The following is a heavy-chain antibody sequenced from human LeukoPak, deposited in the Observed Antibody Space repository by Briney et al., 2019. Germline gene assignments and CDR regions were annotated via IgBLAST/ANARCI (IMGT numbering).Heavy chain of an antibody. V-gene: IGHV4-34*01. CDR3: ARATRLRYFD. Sequence: SETLSLTCAVYGGSFSGYYWSWIRQPPGKGLEWIGEINHSGSTNYNPSLKSRVTISVDTSKKQFSLKLSSVTAADTAVYYCARATRLRYFDWGQGTLVTVSS. J-gene: IGHJ4*02. D-gene: IGHD3-9*01. CDR1: GGSFSGYY. CDR2: INHSGST.